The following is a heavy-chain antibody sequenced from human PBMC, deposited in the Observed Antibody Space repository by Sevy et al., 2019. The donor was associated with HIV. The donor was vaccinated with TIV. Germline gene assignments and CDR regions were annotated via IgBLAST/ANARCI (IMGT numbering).Heavy chain of an antibody. J-gene: IGHJ4*02. CDR1: GGSISSGGYY. D-gene: IGHD3-16*01. Sequence: SETLSLTCTVSGGSISSGGYYWSWIRQHPGKGLEWIGYIYYSGSTYYNPSLKSRVTISVDTSKNQFSLKLGSVTAADTALYYCAGDGRGRGGDYWGQGTLVTVSS. V-gene: IGHV4-31*03. CDR3: AGDGRGRGGDY. CDR2: IYYSGST.